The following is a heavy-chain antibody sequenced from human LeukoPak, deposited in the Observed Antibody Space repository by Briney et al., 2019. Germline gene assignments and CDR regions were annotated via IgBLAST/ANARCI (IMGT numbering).Heavy chain of an antibody. Sequence: GSPRPSCAGSGIPLRNHGNPLVRQGKGKGLEWGPGIGSAGETYYPGSVKGRFTISRENAENSLYLQLNSLRVGDTAVYFCVREKYYGSGVPFYAMDVWGQGTTVTVSS. J-gene: IGHJ6*02. CDR1: GIPLRNHG. CDR2: IGSAGET. V-gene: IGHV3-13*01. D-gene: IGHD3-10*01. CDR3: VREKYYGSGVPFYAMDV.